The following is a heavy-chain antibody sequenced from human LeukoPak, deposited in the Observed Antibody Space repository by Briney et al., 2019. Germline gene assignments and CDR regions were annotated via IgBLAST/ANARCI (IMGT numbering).Heavy chain of an antibody. D-gene: IGHD3-10*01. CDR1: GFTLSSNA. CDR2: ISGSGGST. V-gene: IGHV3-23*01. J-gene: IGHJ4*02. Sequence: GGSLRLSCAASGFTLSSNAMSWVRQAPGKGLEWVSAISGSGGSTYYADSMKGRFTISRDNSKNTLYLQMNSLRAEDTAVYYCARPQTYYYGSGSYYDYWGQGTLVTVSS. CDR3: ARPQTYYYGSGSYYDY.